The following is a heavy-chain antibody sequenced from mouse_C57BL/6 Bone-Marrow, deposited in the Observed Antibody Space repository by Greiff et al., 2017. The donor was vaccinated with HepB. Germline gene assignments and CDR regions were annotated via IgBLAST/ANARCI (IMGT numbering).Heavy chain of an antibody. D-gene: IGHD2-3*01. V-gene: IGHV1-50*01. CDR1: GYTFTSYW. CDR3: ARFYDGYSGFAY. CDR2: IDPSDSYT. Sequence: QVQLQQPGAELVKPGASVKLSCKASGYTFTSYWMQWVKQRPGQGLEWIGEIDPSDSYTNYNQKFKGKATLTVDTSSSTAYMQLRSLTSEDAAVYYCARFYDGYSGFAYWGQGTLVTVSA. J-gene: IGHJ3*01.